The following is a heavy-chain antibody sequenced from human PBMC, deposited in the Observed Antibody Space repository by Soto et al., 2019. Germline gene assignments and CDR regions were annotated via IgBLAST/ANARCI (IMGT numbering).Heavy chain of an antibody. CDR2: IYHSGST. D-gene: IGHD3-10*01. CDR3: ARDYMVRGVMRWFDP. CDR1: GCSIRSSNW. Sequence: SETLSLTCAFSGCSIRSSNWWSWVRQPPGKGLEWIGEIYHSGSTNYNPSLKSRFTLSVDYSKNQFSLKLSSVTAAYTAVYYCARDYMVRGVMRWFDPWGQGTLVTVS. J-gene: IGHJ5*02. V-gene: IGHV4-4*02.